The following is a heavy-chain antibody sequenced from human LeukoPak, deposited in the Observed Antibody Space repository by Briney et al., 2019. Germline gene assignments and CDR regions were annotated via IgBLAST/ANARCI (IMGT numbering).Heavy chain of an antibody. V-gene: IGHV1-69*01. CDR1: GGTFSSYA. CDR3: ARDLRTAVAGNWFDP. D-gene: IGHD6-19*01. CDR2: IIPIFGTA. J-gene: IGHJ5*02. Sequence: SVKVSCKASGGTFSSYAISWVRPAPGQGLEWMGGIIPIFGTANYAQKFQGRVTITADESTSTAYMELSSLRSEDTAVYYCARDLRTAVAGNWFDPWGQGTLVTVSS.